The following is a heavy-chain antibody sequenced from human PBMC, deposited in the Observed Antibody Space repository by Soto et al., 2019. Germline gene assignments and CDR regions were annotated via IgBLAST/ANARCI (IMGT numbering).Heavy chain of an antibody. J-gene: IGHJ5*02. V-gene: IGHV1-2*02. CDR1: GFSFTGYY. Sequence: GASVKVSCKASGFSFTGYYIQWLRQAPGQGLEWMGWINAHSGGTEYAQKFQGRVTLTRDTSIATAYLTLTSLTSDDTALYYCAKDLTRQLAYWLDPWGQGTQVTVS. D-gene: IGHD6-6*01. CDR2: INAHSGGT. CDR3: AKDLTRQLAYWLDP.